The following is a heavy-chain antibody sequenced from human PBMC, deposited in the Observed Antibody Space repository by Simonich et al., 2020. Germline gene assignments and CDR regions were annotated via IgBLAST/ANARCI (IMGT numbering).Heavy chain of an antibody. Sequence: EVQLVESVGGLVKPGGALRLSCAASGISFSSYSMNWVRQAPGKGREWISSISSISRYIYYADSVMGRFTISRDNAKNSLYLQMNSLRAEDTAVYYCARDAAGDYWGQGTLVTVSS. CDR1: GISFSSYS. D-gene: IGHD6-13*01. V-gene: IGHV3-21*01. CDR2: ISSISRYI. CDR3: ARDAAGDY. J-gene: IGHJ4*02.